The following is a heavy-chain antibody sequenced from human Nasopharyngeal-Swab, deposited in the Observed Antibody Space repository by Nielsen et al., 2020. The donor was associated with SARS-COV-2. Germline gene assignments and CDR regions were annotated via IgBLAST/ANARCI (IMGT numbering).Heavy chain of an antibody. J-gene: IGHJ4*02. V-gene: IGHV1-69*10. CDR3: ATWGIGYGENAHATFDG. CDR1: GGTFSKYA. CDR2: IIVNLGMT. Sequence: SVKVSCKVSGGTFSKYAISWVRQAPRQGLEWMGGIIVNLGMTKYAQKFKDSVIINADESTGTAYMELSSLRSEDTAVYYCATWGIGYGENAHATFDGWGQGTQVTVSS. D-gene: IGHD4-17*01.